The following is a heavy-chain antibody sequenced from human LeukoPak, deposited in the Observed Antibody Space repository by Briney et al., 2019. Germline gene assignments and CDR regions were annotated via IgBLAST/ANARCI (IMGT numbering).Heavy chain of an antibody. Sequence: PGGSLRLSCAASGXTFDDYSVHWVRQGSGKGLEWVSVISWDGGSTSYADSVKGRFTISRDNSKNSLYLQMNSLRSEDSALYYCAKDRGGVDYWGQGTLVTVSS. CDR1: GXTFDDYS. CDR2: ISWDGGST. CDR3: AKDRGGVDY. D-gene: IGHD3-16*01. J-gene: IGHJ4*02. V-gene: IGHV3-43*01.